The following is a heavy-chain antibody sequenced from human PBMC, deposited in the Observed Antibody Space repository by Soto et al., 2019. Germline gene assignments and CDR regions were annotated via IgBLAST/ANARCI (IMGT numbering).Heavy chain of an antibody. D-gene: IGHD6-19*01. J-gene: IGHJ4*02. CDR1: GGDLTNSG. V-gene: IGHV1-69*04. CDR2: IFPLLAMV. CDR3: AKEDGAGFKS. Sequence: QVNLVQSGAEMKKPGSSVKVSCKVSGGDLTNSGISWVRQAPGQGLEWMGGIFPLLAMVDYSQKFQGRVSITADESTNTAYMDLGSLTSEDTAVYYGAKEDGAGFKSWGQGTLVIVSS.